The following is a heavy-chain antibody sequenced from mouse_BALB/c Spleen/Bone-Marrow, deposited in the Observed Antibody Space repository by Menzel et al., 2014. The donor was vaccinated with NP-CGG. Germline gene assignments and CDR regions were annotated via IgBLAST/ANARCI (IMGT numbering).Heavy chain of an antibody. CDR2: INPGSGST. CDR3: ARYDGYSDY. J-gene: IGHJ2*01. D-gene: IGHD2-3*01. V-gene: IGHV1-54*01. CDR1: GYAFTDYL. Sequence: QVQLQQSGADLVRPGTSVKVSCKASGYAFTDYLMEWLKQRPGQGLEWIGVINPGSGSTNYNEKFKDKATLTADKSSSTAYMQLSSMTSDDSAVYFCARYDGYSDYWGQGTILTVSS.